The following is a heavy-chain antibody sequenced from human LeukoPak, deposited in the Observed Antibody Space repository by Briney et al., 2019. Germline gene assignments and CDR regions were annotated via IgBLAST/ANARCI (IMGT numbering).Heavy chain of an antibody. Sequence: SETLSLTCAVSDGSISSSNWWSWVRQPPGKGLEWIGEIYHSGSTNYNPSLKSRVTISVDKSKNQFSLKLSSVTAADTAVYYCARVGYSYGRYYYYYGMDVWGQGTTVTVSS. J-gene: IGHJ6*02. CDR2: IYHSGST. CDR3: ARVGYSYGRYYYYYGMDV. CDR1: DGSISSSNW. V-gene: IGHV4-4*02. D-gene: IGHD5-18*01.